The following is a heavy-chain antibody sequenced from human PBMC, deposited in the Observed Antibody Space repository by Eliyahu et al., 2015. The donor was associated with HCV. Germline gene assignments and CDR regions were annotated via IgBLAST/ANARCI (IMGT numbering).Heavy chain of an antibody. V-gene: IGHV3-74*01. CDR2: INKDGSST. CDR3: ARGVTPSEAFDI. Sequence: EVQLVESGGGLVQPGGSLRLSCVASGFXFSNHWMYWVRQPPGKGLEWVSPINKDGSSTNYADSVRGRFTFSRDNAKNTLYLHMNSLRDDDTAVYYCARGVTPSEAFDIWGQGTMVTVSS. J-gene: IGHJ3*02. CDR1: GFXFSNHW. D-gene: IGHD2-2*01.